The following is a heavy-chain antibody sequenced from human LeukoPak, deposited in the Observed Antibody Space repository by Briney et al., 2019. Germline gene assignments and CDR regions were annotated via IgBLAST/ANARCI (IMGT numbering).Heavy chain of an antibody. Sequence: GGSLRLSCAASGFTFSDYYMSWIRQAPGKGLEWVSYISSSGTSISYADSVKGRFTISRDNAKNSLYLQMSSLRAEDTAVYYCASRRGSGTYYNDYWGQGTLVTVSS. V-gene: IGHV3-11*01. CDR2: ISSSGTSI. CDR3: ASRRGSGTYYNDY. D-gene: IGHD3-10*01. CDR1: GFTFSDYY. J-gene: IGHJ4*02.